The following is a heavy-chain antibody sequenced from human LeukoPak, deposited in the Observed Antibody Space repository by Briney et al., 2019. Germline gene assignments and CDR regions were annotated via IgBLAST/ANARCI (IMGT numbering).Heavy chain of an antibody. CDR1: GFTFSNFG. CDR3: ARDRFVLWFDP. D-gene: IGHD3-10*02. V-gene: IGHV3-33*01. Sequence: PGRSLRLSCVASGFTFSNFGMHWVRQAPGKGLEWVAVIWYDGSNKYYADSVKGRFAISRDDSKNTLYLQMNSLRVEDTAVYYCARDRFVLWFDPWGQGTLVTVSS. J-gene: IGHJ5*02. CDR2: IWYDGSNK.